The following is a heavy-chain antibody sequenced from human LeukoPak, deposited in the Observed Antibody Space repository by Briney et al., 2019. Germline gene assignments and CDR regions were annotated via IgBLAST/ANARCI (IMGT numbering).Heavy chain of an antibody. V-gene: IGHV1-46*01. CDR2: INSCGGSK. J-gene: IGHJ4*02. CDR3: ARDGPYYYGSGTTKPLDY. Sequence: SVKVSCKASRYTFTSYLIHGVRQAAGQGVEWMGTINSCGGSKSYAQKFQGGVTLTTEASTTTAYIELRSLRSDDTGVYYCARDGPYYYGSGTTKPLDYWGQGTLVIVSS. D-gene: IGHD3-10*01. CDR1: RYTFTSYL.